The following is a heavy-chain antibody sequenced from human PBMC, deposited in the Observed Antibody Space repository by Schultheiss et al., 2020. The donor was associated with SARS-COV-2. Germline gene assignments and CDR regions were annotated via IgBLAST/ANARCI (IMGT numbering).Heavy chain of an antibody. V-gene: IGHV4-4*07. CDR1: GGSISSYY. Sequence: ESLKISCTVSGGSISSYYWSWIRQPAGKGLEWIGRIYTSGSTYYNPSLKSRVTISVDTSKNQFSLKLSSVTAADTAVYYCARHPHYSHRFDYWGQGTLVTVSS. CDR3: ARHPHYSHRFDY. CDR2: IYTSGST. J-gene: IGHJ4*02. D-gene: IGHD4-11*01.